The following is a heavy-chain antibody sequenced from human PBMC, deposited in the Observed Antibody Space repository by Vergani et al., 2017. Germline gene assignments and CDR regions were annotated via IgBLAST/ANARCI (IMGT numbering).Heavy chain of an antibody. V-gene: IGHV4-38-2*01. CDR1: GHSISSGYY. CDR3: ARQNCGGDCLDFDY. CDR2: IYHSGST. D-gene: IGHD2-21*02. J-gene: IGHJ4*02. Sequence: QVQLQESGPGLVKPSETLSLTCAVSGHSISSGYYWGWIRQPPGKGLEWIGSIYHSGSTYYNPSLKSRVTISVDTSKNQFSLKLSSVTAADTAVYYCARQNCGGDCLDFDYWGQGTLVTGSS.